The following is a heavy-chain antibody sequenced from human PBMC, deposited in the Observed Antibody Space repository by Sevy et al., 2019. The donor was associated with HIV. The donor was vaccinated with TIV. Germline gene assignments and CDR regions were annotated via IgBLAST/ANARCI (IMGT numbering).Heavy chain of an antibody. CDR2: IYNRGNTDYNT. CDR3: ARAVFSTSGTYYFDY. Sequence: SETLSLTCIVSGASITTNYWSWIRQPAGKGLELIGRIYNRGNTDYNTNYNPSLVSRVSMSIYTSKNQFSLNLSSVTVADTAVYYCARAVFSTSGTYYFDYWGQGTLVTVSS. D-gene: IGHD5-12*01. J-gene: IGHJ4*02. CDR1: GASITTNY. V-gene: IGHV4-4*07.